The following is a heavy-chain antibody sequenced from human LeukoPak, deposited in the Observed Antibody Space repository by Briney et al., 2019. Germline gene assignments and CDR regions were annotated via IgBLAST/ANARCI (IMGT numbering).Heavy chain of an antibody. Sequence: GGSLRLSCVASGFTFSSYTMNWVRQAPGKGLEWVAFIRYDGSNKYYADSVKGRFTISRDNSKNTLYLQMNSLRAEDTAVYYCAKTLSSYGDSDYWGQGTLVTVSS. J-gene: IGHJ4*02. CDR3: AKTLSSYGDSDY. CDR2: IRYDGSNK. V-gene: IGHV3-30*02. D-gene: IGHD4-17*01. CDR1: GFTFSSYT.